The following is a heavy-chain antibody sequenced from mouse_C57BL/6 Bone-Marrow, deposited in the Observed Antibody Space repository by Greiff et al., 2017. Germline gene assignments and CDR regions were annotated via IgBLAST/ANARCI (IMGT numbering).Heavy chain of an antibody. J-gene: IGHJ4*01. V-gene: IGHV7-1*01. CDR1: GFTFSDFY. CDR3: ARDADSAMDY. Sequence: EVKLMESRGGLVQSGRSLRLSCATSGFTFSDFYMEWVRQAPGKGLEWIAASRNKANDYTTEYSASVKGRFIVSRDTSQSILYLQMNALRAEDTAIYYCARDADSAMDYWGQGTSVTVSS. CDR2: SRNKANDYTT.